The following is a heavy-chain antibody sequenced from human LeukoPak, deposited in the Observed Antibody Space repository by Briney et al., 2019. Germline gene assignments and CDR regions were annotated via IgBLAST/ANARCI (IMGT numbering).Heavy chain of an antibody. CDR3: ARGGYYYDSSGYPYFDY. J-gene: IGHJ4*02. CDR1: GGSISSYY. Sequence: PSETLSLTCTVSGGSISSYYRSWIRQPAGKGLEWIGRIYTSGSTNYNPSLKSRVTMSVDTSKNQFSLKLSSVTAADTAVYYCARGGYYYDSSGYPYFDYWGQGTLVTVSS. V-gene: IGHV4-4*07. D-gene: IGHD3-22*01. CDR2: IYTSGST.